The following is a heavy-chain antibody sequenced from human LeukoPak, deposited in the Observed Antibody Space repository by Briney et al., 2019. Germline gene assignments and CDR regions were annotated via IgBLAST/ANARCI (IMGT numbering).Heavy chain of an antibody. Sequence: SETLSLTCTVSGGSISSSSYYWGWIRQPPGKGLEWIGSIYYSGSTYYNPSLKSRVTISVDTSKNQFSLRLSSVTAADTAVYYCARGRPAGVGAAAGRGIRTGWFDPWGQGTLVTVSS. D-gene: IGHD6-13*01. V-gene: IGHV4-39*07. J-gene: IGHJ5*02. CDR1: GGSISSSSYY. CDR2: IYYSGST. CDR3: ARGRPAGVGAAAGRGIRTGWFDP.